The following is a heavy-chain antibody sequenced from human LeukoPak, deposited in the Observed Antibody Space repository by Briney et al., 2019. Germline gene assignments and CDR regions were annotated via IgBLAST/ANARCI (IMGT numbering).Heavy chain of an antibody. CDR3: ARSKGYYFDY. J-gene: IGHJ4*02. CDR2: IYYSGST. CDR1: GGSFSSDDYY. Sequence: SETLSLTCTVSGGSFSSDDYYWSWIRQHPGKGLEWIGYIYYSGSTYYNPSLKSPITISIDTSKNQFSLKLSSVTAADTAVYYCARSKGYYFDYWGQGTLVTVSS. V-gene: IGHV4-31*01.